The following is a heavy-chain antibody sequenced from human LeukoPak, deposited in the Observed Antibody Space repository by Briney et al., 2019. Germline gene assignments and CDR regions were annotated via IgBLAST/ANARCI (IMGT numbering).Heavy chain of an antibody. D-gene: IGHD5/OR15-5a*01. Sequence: SETLSLTCTVSGGPISGYYWRWIRQPAPKGLEWIGRIHTSWNTNYNPSLKSRVTMSVDTSKNQFSLKLTSITAADTAVYYCARDGVSISHDYWGQGTLVTVSS. CDR1: GGPISGYY. V-gene: IGHV4-4*07. J-gene: IGHJ4*02. CDR2: IHTSWNT. CDR3: ARDGVSISHDY.